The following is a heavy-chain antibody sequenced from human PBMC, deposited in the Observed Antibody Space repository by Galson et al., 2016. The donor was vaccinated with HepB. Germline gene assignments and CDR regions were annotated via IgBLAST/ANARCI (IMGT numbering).Heavy chain of an antibody. CDR2: ISPDGGTT. V-gene: IGHV3-74*01. Sequence: SLRLSCAASGFTFDNHWMHWVRQAPGKGLVWVSRISPDGGTTNYADSVKGRFTISRDNSKNTVDLQIHSLRSEDAAVYFCARDFKLGAPDYMDVWGKGTTATVS. CDR3: ARDFKLGAPDYMDV. J-gene: IGHJ6*03. D-gene: IGHD1-26*01. CDR1: GFTFDNHW.